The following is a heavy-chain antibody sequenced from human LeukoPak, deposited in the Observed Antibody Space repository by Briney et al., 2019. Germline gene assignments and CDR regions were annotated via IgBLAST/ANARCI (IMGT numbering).Heavy chain of an antibody. D-gene: IGHD6-19*01. J-gene: IGHJ6*03. CDR1: GFTFSSYG. Sequence: PGGSLRLSCAASGFTFSSYGMHWVRQAPGKGLEWVAFIRYDGSNKYYADSVKGRFTISRDNSKNTLYLQMNSLRAEDTAVYYCAKDRPYSSGYLDVWGKGTTVTISS. CDR2: IRYDGSNK. CDR3: AKDRPYSSGYLDV. V-gene: IGHV3-30*02.